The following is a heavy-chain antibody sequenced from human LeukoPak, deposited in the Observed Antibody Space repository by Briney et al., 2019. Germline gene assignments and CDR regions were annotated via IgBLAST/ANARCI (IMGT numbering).Heavy chain of an antibody. D-gene: IGHD3-10*01. J-gene: IGHJ4*02. CDR1: GGSISSSSYY. Sequence: PSETLSLTCTVAGGSISSSSYYSGWIRQPPGKGLEWIGVIYCSGSTYYNPSLESRVTISVDTSKNQFSLKLSSVTAADTAVYYCARGSAGFDYWGQGTLVTVSS. CDR2: IYCSGST. V-gene: IGHV4-39*07. CDR3: ARGSAGFDY.